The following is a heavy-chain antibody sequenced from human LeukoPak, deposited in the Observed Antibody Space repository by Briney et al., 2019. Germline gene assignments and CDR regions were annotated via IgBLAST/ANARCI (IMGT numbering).Heavy chain of an antibody. CDR1: GFTFSSYA. Sequence: GGSLRLSCAASGFTFSSYAMSWVRQAPGKGLEWVSAIRGSGGSTYYADSVKGRFTISRDNSKNALYLQMNSLGAEDTAVYYCAIIAAAPYNWFDPWGQGTLVTVSS. CDR2: IRGSGGST. J-gene: IGHJ5*02. CDR3: AIIAAAPYNWFDP. D-gene: IGHD6-13*01. V-gene: IGHV3-23*01.